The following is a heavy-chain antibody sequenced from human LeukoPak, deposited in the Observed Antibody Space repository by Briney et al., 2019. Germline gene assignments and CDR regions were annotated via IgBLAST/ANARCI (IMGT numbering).Heavy chain of an antibody. CDR2: VYSSGST. V-gene: IGHV4-59*01. J-gene: IGHJ6*02. CDR1: GGSISNYY. D-gene: IGHD3-22*01. CDR3: TRDRKYCDDSGGYSPSYCYGMDV. Sequence: PSETLSLTCTVSGGSISNYYWSWIRQSPGTGLEWIGYVYSSGSTKYNPSLESRVTISVDTSKNQFSLRLSSVTAADTAVYYCTRDRKYCDDSGGYSPSYCYGMDVWGQGTTVTVSS.